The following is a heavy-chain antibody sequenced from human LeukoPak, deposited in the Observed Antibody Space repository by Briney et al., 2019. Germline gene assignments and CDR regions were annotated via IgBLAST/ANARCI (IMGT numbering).Heavy chain of an antibody. CDR1: GFILNTYS. CDR3: ARDGGSYYDFWSGYSPMGYYYYMDV. CDR2: IDSSGTAI. Sequence: GGSLRLSCAASGFILNTYSMHWVRQAPGKGLEWVSSIDSSGTAIYYADSLKGRFTISRDNSKNTLYLQMNSLRAEDTAVYYCARDGGSYYDFWSGYSPMGYYYYMDVWGKGTTVTVSS. V-gene: IGHV3-21*01. D-gene: IGHD3-3*01. J-gene: IGHJ6*03.